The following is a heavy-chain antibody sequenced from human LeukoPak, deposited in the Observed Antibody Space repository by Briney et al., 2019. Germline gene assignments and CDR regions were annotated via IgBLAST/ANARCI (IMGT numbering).Heavy chain of an antibody. CDR1: GDSFNSGAYY. V-gene: IGHV4-61*08. J-gene: IGHJ4*02. CDR2: IYHSGNT. Sequence: SETLSLTCTVSGDSFNSGAYYWSWIRQPPGRGLEGIGSIYHSGNTNYSPSLKSRVPISVDTSKNQFSLTLSSVTAADTAVYYCARGNIVGYSYGYLGFFDYWGQGTLVPVSS. D-gene: IGHD5-18*01. CDR3: ARGNIVGYSYGYLGFFDY.